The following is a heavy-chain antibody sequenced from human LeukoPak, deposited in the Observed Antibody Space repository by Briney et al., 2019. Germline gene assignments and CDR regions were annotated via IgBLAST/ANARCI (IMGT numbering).Heavy chain of an antibody. J-gene: IGHJ4*02. Sequence: PSETLSLTCAVYGGSFSGYYWSWIRQPPGKGLEWIGEINHSGSTNYNPSLKSRVTISVDTSKNQFSLKLSSVTAADTAVYYCARSRARQLVYFDYWGQGTLVTVSS. V-gene: IGHV4-34*01. CDR2: INHSGST. D-gene: IGHD6-6*01. CDR1: GGSFSGYY. CDR3: ARSRARQLVYFDY.